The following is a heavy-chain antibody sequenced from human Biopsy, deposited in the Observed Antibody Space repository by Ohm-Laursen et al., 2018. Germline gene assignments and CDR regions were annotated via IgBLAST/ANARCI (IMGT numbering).Heavy chain of an antibody. CDR3: ASDRDSSGSFRWNH. J-gene: IGHJ5*02. D-gene: IGHD6-19*01. Sequence: SLRLSCSASGLSFSTYGMHWVRQAPGKGLEWVAVIWYDGSKKYYADSVKGRFTITRDNSKNTLYLQMNSLRAEDTAVYYCASDRDSSGSFRWNHWGQETLVTVSS. V-gene: IGHV3-33*01. CDR2: IWYDGSKK. CDR1: GLSFSTYG.